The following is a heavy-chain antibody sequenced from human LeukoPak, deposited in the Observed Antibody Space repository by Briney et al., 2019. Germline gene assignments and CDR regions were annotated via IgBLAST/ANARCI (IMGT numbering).Heavy chain of an antibody. CDR1: GFTFSRYW. V-gene: IGHV3-74*01. D-gene: IGHD5-18*01. CDR2: INSDGSST. CDR3: ASDTVDTALGIDY. Sequence: GGSRRLSCAASGFTFSRYWMHWVRQAPGKGLVWVSCINSDGSSTAYADSVKGRFTISRDNAKNTLYLQINSLRAEDTAVYYCASDTVDTALGIDYWGQGTLVTVSS. J-gene: IGHJ4*02.